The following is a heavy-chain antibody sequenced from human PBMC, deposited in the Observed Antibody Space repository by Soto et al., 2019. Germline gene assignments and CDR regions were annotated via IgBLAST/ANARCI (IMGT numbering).Heavy chain of an antibody. CDR1: GFTFSNAW. CDR2: IKSKTDGGTT. J-gene: IGHJ5*01. D-gene: IGHD2-8*01. CDR3: ARDVSGSQYAT. Sequence: GGSLRLSCAASGFTFSNAWINWVRQAPGKGLEWVGRIKSKTDGGTTDFAAPVKGRFTISRDDSKNSLYLQMNSLKTEDTAVYYCARDVSGSQYATWGHGTLVTVSS. V-gene: IGHV3-15*07.